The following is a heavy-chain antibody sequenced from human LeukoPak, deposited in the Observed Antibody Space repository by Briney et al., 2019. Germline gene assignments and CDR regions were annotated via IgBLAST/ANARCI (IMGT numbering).Heavy chain of an antibody. CDR1: GFTFDDYA. CDR3: ARDLMGIAYRGAFYY. V-gene: IGHV3-9*01. CDR2: INWNSGSK. D-gene: IGHD6-13*01. J-gene: IGHJ4*02. Sequence: GRSLRLSCAASGFTFDDYAIHWVRQAPGKGLEWVSGINWNSGSKHYADSVKGRFTISWDNAKNSLYLQMNSLRAEDTAVYYCARDLMGIAYRGAFYYWGQGTLVTVSS.